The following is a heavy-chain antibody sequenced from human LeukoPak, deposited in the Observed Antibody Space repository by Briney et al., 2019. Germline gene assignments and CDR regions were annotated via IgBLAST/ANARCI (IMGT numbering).Heavy chain of an antibody. CDR1: GDSISSFY. Sequence: SETLSLTCTVSGDSISSFYWSWIRQAAGKGLEWIGRIYTSGSTNYNPSLKSRVTISVDTSKNQFSLKLSSVTAADTAVYFCARGPYSYDSSGAFDIWGQGTMVTVSS. CDR2: IYTSGST. CDR3: ARGPYSYDSSGAFDI. D-gene: IGHD3-22*01. J-gene: IGHJ3*02. V-gene: IGHV4-4*07.